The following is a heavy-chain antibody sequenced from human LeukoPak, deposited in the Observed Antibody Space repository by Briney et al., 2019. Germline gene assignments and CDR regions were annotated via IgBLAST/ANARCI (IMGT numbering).Heavy chain of an antibody. D-gene: IGHD6-13*01. CDR2: ITGSGGNT. J-gene: IGHJ6*02. CDR1: GFIFSSYS. Sequence: GGSLRLSCAGSGFIFSSYSMSWVRQAPGKGLEWVSVITGSGGNTYYADSVKGRFTISKDNSKNTVYLQMSSLRVDDTAVYYCAKAASSSWPSYYYGMDVWGQGTTVTVSS. V-gene: IGHV3-23*01. CDR3: AKAASSSWPSYYYGMDV.